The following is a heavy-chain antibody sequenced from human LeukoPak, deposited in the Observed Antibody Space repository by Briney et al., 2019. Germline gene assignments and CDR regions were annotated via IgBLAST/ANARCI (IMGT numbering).Heavy chain of an antibody. CDR2: IYYSGST. J-gene: IGHJ4*02. CDR3: ARTDILTGYYHFDY. CDR1: GGSISSYY. Sequence: SVTLSLTCTVSGGSISSYYWSWIRQPPGKGLEWIGYIYYSGSTNYNPSLKSRVTISVDTSKNQFSLKLSSVTAADTAVYYCARTDILTGYYHFDYWGQGTLVTVSS. D-gene: IGHD3-9*01. V-gene: IGHV4-59*01.